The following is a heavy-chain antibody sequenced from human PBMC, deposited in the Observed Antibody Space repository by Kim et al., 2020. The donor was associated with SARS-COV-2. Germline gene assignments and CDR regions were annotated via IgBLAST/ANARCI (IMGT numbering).Heavy chain of an antibody. V-gene: IGHV1-46*01. CDR1: GYTFTSYY. CDR2: INPSGGST. D-gene: IGHD4-17*01. CDR3: ARDPTPTHGEEPIYYYYYGMDV. Sequence: ASVKVSCKASGYTFTSYYMHWVRQAPGQGLEWMGIINPSGGSTSYAQKFQGRVTMTRDTSTSTVYMELSSLRSEDTAVYYCARDPTPTHGEEPIYYYYYGMDVWGQGTTVTVSS. J-gene: IGHJ6*02.